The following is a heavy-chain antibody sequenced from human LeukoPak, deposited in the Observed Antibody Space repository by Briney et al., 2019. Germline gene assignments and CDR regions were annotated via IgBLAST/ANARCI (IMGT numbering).Heavy chain of an antibody. CDR3: ARDYDIWSGYYSPTRGYFGY. J-gene: IGHJ4*02. Sequence: PGGSLRLSCAASGFTFSGSGMHWVRQAPGKGLEWVTFIRYDGSNKYYADSVKGRFTISRDNSKNTLYLQMDSLRAEDTAVYYCARDYDIWSGYYSPTRGYFGYWGQGTLVPVSS. CDR1: GFTFSGSG. CDR2: IRYDGSNK. V-gene: IGHV3-30*02. D-gene: IGHD3-3*01.